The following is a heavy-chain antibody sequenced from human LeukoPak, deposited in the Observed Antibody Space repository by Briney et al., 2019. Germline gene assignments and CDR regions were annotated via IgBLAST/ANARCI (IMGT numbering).Heavy chain of an antibody. J-gene: IGHJ3*02. D-gene: IGHD1-1*01. Sequence: PSETLSLTCTVSGCSISSYYFNWIRQPPGKGLEWIGFIYNSDSTEYNPSLKNRRTISVETSKNQFSHKLNYRTTADAAVYYCATTYNSAFDIWGQGTMVTVSS. V-gene: IGHV4-59*08. CDR1: GCSISSYY. CDR2: IYNSDST. CDR3: ATTYNSAFDI.